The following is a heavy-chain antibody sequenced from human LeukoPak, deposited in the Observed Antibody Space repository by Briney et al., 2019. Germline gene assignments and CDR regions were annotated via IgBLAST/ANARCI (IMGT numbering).Heavy chain of an antibody. CDR3: AKDNYDSSGYPGGALADAFDI. Sequence: GGSLRLSCAASGFTFSSYAMSWVRQAPGKGLEWVSAISGSGGSTYYADSVKGRFTIPRDNSKNTLYLQMNSLRAEDTAVYYCAKDNYDSSGYPGGALADAFDIWGQGTMVTVSS. J-gene: IGHJ3*02. CDR1: GFTFSSYA. CDR2: ISGSGGST. V-gene: IGHV3-23*01. D-gene: IGHD3-22*01.